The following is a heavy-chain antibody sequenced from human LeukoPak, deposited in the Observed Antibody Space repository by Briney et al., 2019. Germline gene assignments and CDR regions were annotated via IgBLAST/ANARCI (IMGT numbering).Heavy chain of an antibody. V-gene: IGHV3-30*04. D-gene: IGHD3-16*01. CDR1: GFTFSNYI. CDR3: ARDSPFGNS. Sequence: PGGSLRLSCAASGFTFSNYIMHWVRQAPGKGLDWVAVIIEDGSYQSYADSVKGRFTISRDDAKNSVYLQMSSLRAEDTAVYYCARDSPFGNSWGQGTLVTVSS. J-gene: IGHJ4*02. CDR2: IIEDGSYQ.